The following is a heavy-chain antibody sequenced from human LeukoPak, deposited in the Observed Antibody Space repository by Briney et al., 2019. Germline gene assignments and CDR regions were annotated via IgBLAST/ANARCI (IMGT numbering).Heavy chain of an antibody. CDR2: IYTSGST. CDR1: GGSISGYY. D-gene: IGHD3-10*01. J-gene: IGHJ6*02. V-gene: IGHV4-4*07. Sequence: SETLSLTCIVSGGSISGYYWNWIREPAGKGLEWIGHIYTSGSTKYNPSLKSRVTMSVDTPKNQFSLKLSSVTAADTAVYYCARIDIGGSGRMDVWGQGTTVTVSS. CDR3: ARIDIGGSGRMDV.